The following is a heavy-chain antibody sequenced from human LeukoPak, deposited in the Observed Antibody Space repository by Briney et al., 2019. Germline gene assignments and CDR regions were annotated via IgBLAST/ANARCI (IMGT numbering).Heavy chain of an antibody. D-gene: IGHD3-9*01. CDR1: GFTFSSYS. CDR3: ARVVQDVTGADF. V-gene: IGHV3-21*01. CDR2: ISGSSSYI. J-gene: IGHJ4*02. Sequence: PGGSLRLSCAASGFTFSSYSMNWVRQAPGKGLEWVSSISGSSSYIYYADSVKGRFTISRDDAKNSLYLQMNSLRAEDTAVYYCARVVQDVTGADFWGQGTLVTVSS.